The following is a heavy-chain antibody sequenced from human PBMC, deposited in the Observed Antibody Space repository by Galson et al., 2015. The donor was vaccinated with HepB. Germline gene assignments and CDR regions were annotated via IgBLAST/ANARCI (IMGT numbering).Heavy chain of an antibody. Sequence: SLRLSCAASGFTFSTYAMSWVRQAPGKGLEWISATSDGGAGTAYADSVGGRFTISRDNSKNTLYLQLNSLRVEDTAIYYCAKPLYDNSGWIYYYGDWGQGTLVTVSS. D-gene: IGHD3-22*01. CDR3: AKPLYDNSGWIYYYGD. V-gene: IGHV3-23*01. CDR1: GFTFSTYA. CDR2: TSDGGAGT. J-gene: IGHJ4*02.